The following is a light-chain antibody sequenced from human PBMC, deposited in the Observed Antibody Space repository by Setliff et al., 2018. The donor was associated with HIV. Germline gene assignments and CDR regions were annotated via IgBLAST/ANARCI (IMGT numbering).Light chain of an antibody. CDR2: DVS. Sequence: QFVLTQPASVSGSPGQSITISCTGTSSDVGGHNYVSWYQQHPGKAPKLMIYDVSKWPSGVSNRFSGSKSGNTASLTISGLQTEDEADYYCSSYTSSSTYVFGTGTKVTVL. V-gene: IGLV2-14*01. J-gene: IGLJ1*01. CDR3: SSYTSSSTYV. CDR1: SSDVGGHNY.